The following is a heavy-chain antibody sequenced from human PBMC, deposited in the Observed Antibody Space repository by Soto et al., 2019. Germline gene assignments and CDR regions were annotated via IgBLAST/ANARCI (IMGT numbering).Heavy chain of an antibody. CDR2: IYHSGST. V-gene: IGHV4-4*02. CDR3: ARVSGSYYYGMDV. D-gene: IGHD1-26*01. CDR1: VGSISSSNW. Sequence: PSETLSLTCAVSVGSISSSNWWSWVRQPPGKGLGWIGEIYHSGSTNYNPSLKSRVTISVDKSKNQFSLKLSSVTAADTAVYYCARVSGSYYYGMDVWGQGTTVTV. J-gene: IGHJ6*02.